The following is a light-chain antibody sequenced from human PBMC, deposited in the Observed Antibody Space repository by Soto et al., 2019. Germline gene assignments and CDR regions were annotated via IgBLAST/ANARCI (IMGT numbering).Light chain of an antibody. CDR2: GNS. V-gene: IGLV1-40*01. J-gene: IGLJ3*02. CDR1: SSNIGAGYD. CDR3: QSYDSSLSGWV. Sequence: QSVLTQPPSVSGAPGQRVTIYCTGSSSNIGAGYDVHWYQQLPGTAPKLLIYGNSNRPSGVPDRFSGSKSGTSASLAITGLRAEDEADYYCQSYDSSLSGWVFGGGTKLTVL.